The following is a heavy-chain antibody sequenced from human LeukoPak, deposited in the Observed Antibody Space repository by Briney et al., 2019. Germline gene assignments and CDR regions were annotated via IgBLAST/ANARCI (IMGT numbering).Heavy chain of an antibody. CDR2: IWYDGSNK. V-gene: IGHV3-33*06. D-gene: IGHD3-3*02. CDR3: AKGGAFDYGMDV. CDR1: GFTFSSYG. J-gene: IGHJ6*02. Sequence: GGSLRLSCAASGFTFSSYGMHWVRQAPGKGLEWVAVIWYDGSNKYYADSVKGRFTIARDNSENTLYLQMNSLRAEDTAVYYCAKGGAFDYGMDVWGQGTTVTVSS.